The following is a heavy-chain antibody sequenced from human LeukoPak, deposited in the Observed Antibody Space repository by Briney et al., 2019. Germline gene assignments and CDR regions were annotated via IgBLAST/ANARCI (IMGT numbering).Heavy chain of an antibody. V-gene: IGHV4-34*01. CDR3: ARRYDFWSGYPPPLDY. CDR2: INPSRNT. Sequence: KSSETLSLTCAVFGGSFSGYYWNWIRQPPGKGLEWIGQINPSRNTNYNPSLKSRVTISADTSKKQFSLKLSSVTAADTAVYYCARRYDFWSGYPPPLDYWGQGTLVTVSS. CDR1: GGSFSGYY. D-gene: IGHD3-3*01. J-gene: IGHJ4*02.